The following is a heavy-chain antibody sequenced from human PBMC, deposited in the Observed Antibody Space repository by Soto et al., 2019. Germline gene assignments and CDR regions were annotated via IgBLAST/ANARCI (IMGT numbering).Heavy chain of an antibody. J-gene: IGHJ3*02. D-gene: IGHD3-22*01. CDR2: INWNGGST. CDR1: GFTFDDYG. Sequence: GGSLRLSCAASGFTFDDYGMSWVRQAPGKGLEWVSGINWNGGSTGYADSVKGRFTISRDNAKNSLYLQMNSLRAEDTALYYCARGLYDTWDDAFDIWGQGTMVTVSS. V-gene: IGHV3-20*04. CDR3: ARGLYDTWDDAFDI.